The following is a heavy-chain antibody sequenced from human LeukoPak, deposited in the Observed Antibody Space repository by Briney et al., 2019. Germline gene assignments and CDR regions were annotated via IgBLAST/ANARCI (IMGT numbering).Heavy chain of an antibody. V-gene: IGHV3-66*01. J-gene: IGHJ5*02. CDR2: IYTGGST. CDR1: GFTVSNNY. CDR3: ARAKVAGYYGSGENWFHP. D-gene: IGHD3-10*01. Sequence: GGSLRLSCAASGFTVSNNYMSWVRQAQGKGLEWVSVIYTGGSTYYADSVKGRFTISRDNSKNTLCLQMDSLRAEDTAVYYCARAKVAGYYGSGENWFHPWGQGTLVTVSS.